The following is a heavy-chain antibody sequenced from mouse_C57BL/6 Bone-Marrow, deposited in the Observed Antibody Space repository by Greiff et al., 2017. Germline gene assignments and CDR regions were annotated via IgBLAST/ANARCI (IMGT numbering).Heavy chain of an antibody. J-gene: IGHJ3*01. Sequence: VQLKQSGPVLVKPGASVKMSCKASGYTFTDYYMNWVKQSHGKSLEWIGVINPYNGGTSYNQKFKGKATLTVDKSSSTAYMELNSLTSEDSAVYYCARYGNYEAYWGQGTLVTVSA. D-gene: IGHD2-1*01. V-gene: IGHV1-19*01. CDR3: ARYGNYEAY. CDR2: INPYNGGT. CDR1: GYTFTDYY.